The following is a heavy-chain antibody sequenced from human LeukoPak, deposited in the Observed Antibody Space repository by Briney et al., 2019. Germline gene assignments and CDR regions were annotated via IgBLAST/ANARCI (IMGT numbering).Heavy chain of an antibody. CDR3: ARSSIVVVPAATGSAFDY. J-gene: IGHJ4*02. CDR1: GDSISGSNYH. V-gene: IGHV4-39*07. CDR2: VHHTGRA. Sequence: PSETLSLTCTVSGDSISGSNYHWGWIRQPPGKGLEWLGTVHHTGRAFYNPSLRGRTTVSVDTSKNQFSLKLSSVTAADTAVYYCARSSIVVVPAATGSAFDYWGQGTLVTVSS. D-gene: IGHD2-2*01.